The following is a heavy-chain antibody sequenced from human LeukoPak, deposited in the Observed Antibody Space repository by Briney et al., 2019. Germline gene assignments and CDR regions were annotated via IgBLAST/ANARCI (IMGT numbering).Heavy chain of an antibody. D-gene: IGHD4-17*01. CDR3: ARWTDYGALYPHAFDI. CDR2: IYYSGST. J-gene: IGHJ3*02. V-gene: IGHV4-59*08. Sequence: SGTLSLTCTVSGGSISSYYWSWIRQPPGKGLEWIGYIYYSGSTNYNPSLKSRVTISVDTSKNQFSLKLSSVTAADTAVYYCARWTDYGALYPHAFDIWGQGTMVTVSS. CDR1: GGSISSYY.